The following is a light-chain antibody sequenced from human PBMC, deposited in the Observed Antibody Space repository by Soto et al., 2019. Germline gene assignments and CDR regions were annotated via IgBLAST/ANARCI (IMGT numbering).Light chain of an antibody. CDR1: SSNIGAGYD. J-gene: IGLJ1*01. V-gene: IGLV1-40*01. Sequence: SVLTQPPSVSGAPGQRVTISCTGSSSNIGAGYDVHWYQQPPGTAPKLLIYGNNNRPSGVPDRLSGSKSGTSASLAITGLQAEDEADYYCQSYDSSLSGYVFGTGTKVTV. CDR2: GNN. CDR3: QSYDSSLSGYV.